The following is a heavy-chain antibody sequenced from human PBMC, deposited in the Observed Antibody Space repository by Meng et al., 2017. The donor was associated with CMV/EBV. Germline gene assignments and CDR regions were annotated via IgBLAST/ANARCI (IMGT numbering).Heavy chain of an antibody. CDR1: GFTFSSYE. CDR3: ARAQLLWFGEFYYYYGMDV. CDR2: ISSSGSTI. J-gene: IGHJ6*02. V-gene: IGHV3-48*03. D-gene: IGHD3-10*01. Sequence: GGSLRLSCAASGFTFSSYEMNWVRQAPGKGLEWVSYISSSGSTIYYADSVKGRFTISRDNAKNSPYLQMNSLRAEDTAVYYCARAQLLWFGEFYYYYGMDVWGQGTTVTVSS.